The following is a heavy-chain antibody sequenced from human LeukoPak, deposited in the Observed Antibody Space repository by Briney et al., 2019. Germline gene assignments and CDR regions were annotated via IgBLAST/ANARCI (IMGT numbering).Heavy chain of an antibody. Sequence: SVKVSCKASGGTFSSYAISWVRQAPGQGLEWMGRIIPILGIANYAQKFQGRVTITADKSTSTAYMELSSLRSEDTAVYYCARDFSAWTEDFDIWGQGTMVTVSS. CDR1: GGTFSSYA. J-gene: IGHJ3*02. D-gene: IGHD3-10*01. CDR2: IIPILGIA. V-gene: IGHV1-69*04. CDR3: ARDFSAWTEDFDI.